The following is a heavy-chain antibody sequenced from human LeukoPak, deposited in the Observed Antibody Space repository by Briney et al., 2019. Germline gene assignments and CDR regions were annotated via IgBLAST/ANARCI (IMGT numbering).Heavy chain of an antibody. CDR3: ARSGSCSSSTMCSAYNYYGMDV. CDR1: GGSISSGNW. J-gene: IGHJ6*02. D-gene: IGHD2-2*01. Sequence: SETLSLTCAVSGGSISSGNWWSWVRQPPGKGLEWIGEIYHSGSTNYNPSLKSRVTISVDKSKNQFSLKLTSVTAADTAVYYCARSGSCSSSTMCSAYNYYGMDVWGQGTTVTVSS. CDR2: IYHSGST. V-gene: IGHV4-4*02.